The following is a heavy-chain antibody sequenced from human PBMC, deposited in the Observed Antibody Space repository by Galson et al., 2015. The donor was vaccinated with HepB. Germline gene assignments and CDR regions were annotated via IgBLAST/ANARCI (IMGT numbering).Heavy chain of an antibody. CDR2: INAGNGNT. CDR3: ARDLYDYVWGSYRSIDY. D-gene: IGHD3-16*02. CDR1: GYTFTSYA. Sequence: SVKVSCKAPGYTFTSYAMHWVRQAPGQRLEWMGWINAGNGNTKYSQKFQSRVTITRDTSASTAYMELSSLRSEDTAVYYCARDLYDYVWGSYRSIDYWGQGTLVTVSS. V-gene: IGHV1-3*01. J-gene: IGHJ4*02.